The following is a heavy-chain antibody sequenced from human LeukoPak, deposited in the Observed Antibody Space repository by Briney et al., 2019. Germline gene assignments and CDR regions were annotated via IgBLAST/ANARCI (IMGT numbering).Heavy chain of an antibody. CDR1: GFTFSSYW. CDR3: VRDLQRHYLGVAVAGRRRWFDP. D-gene: IGHD6-13*01. J-gene: IGHJ5*02. Sequence: WGSLSLSCAASGFTFSSYWLHWFRQAPGKGLVWVSRINSSGSSKYYADSLKGRFTLSKDNAKNTLYLQMNSLRAEDTAIYYCVRDLQRHYLGVAVAGRRRWFDPWGQGTLVTVSS. CDR2: INSSGSSK. V-gene: IGHV3-74*01.